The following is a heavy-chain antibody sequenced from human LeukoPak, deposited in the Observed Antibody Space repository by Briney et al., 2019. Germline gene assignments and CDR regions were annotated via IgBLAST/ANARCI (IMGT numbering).Heavy chain of an antibody. CDR2: ISAYNGNT. J-gene: IGHJ4*02. CDR1: GYTFTSYG. Sequence: ASVKVSCKASGYTFTSYGISWVRQAPGQGLECMGWISAYNGNTNYAQKLQGRVTMTTDTSTSTAYMELRSLRSEDTAVYYCARAHGGDRVDYCDYCGQGTLDTVSS. V-gene: IGHV1-18*01. CDR3: ARAHGGDRVDYCDY. D-gene: IGHD2-21*02.